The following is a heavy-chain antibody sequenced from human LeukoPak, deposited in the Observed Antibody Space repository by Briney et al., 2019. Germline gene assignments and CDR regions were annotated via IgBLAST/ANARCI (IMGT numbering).Heavy chain of an antibody. D-gene: IGHD2-8*02. V-gene: IGHV4-59*08. CDR3: ARLGFRTGDNSLADY. CDR2: IYYSGST. J-gene: IGHJ4*02. Sequence: SETLSLTCTVSGGSISSYYWSWIRQPPGKGLEWIGYIYYSGSTNYNPSLKSRVTISVDTSKNQFSLKLTSVTAADTAMYYCARLGFRTGDNSLADYWGRGTQVTVSS. CDR1: GGSISSYY.